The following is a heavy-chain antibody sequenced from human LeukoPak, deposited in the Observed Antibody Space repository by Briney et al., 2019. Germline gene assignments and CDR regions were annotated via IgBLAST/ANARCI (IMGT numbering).Heavy chain of an antibody. D-gene: IGHD3-22*01. Sequence: PGGSLRLSCAASGFTFSSYWMTWVRQAPGKGLEWVSGINWNGGSTGYADSVKGRFTISRDNAKNSLYLQMNSLRAEDTALYYCARDRGLAYYYDSSGYYPGNFDYWGQGTLVTVSS. CDR1: GFTFSSYW. CDR2: INWNGGST. V-gene: IGHV3-20*04. CDR3: ARDRGLAYYYDSSGYYPGNFDY. J-gene: IGHJ4*02.